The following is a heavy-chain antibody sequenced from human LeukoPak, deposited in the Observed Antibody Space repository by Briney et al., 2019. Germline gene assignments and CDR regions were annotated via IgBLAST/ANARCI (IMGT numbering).Heavy chain of an antibody. Sequence: KPSETLSLTCTVSGGSISSSSYYWGWIRQPPGKGLEWIGSIYYSGSTYYNPSLKSRVTISVDTSKNPFSLKLSSVTAADTAVYYCARHPSYQTYSSSWYNYYYYYMDVWGKGTTVTVSS. CDR1: GGSISSSSYY. J-gene: IGHJ6*03. CDR3: ARHPSYQTYSSSWYNYYYYYMDV. D-gene: IGHD6-13*01. V-gene: IGHV4-39*01. CDR2: IYYSGST.